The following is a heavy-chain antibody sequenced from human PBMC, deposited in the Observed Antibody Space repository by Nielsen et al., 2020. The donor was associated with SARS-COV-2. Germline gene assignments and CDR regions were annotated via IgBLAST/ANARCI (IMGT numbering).Heavy chain of an antibody. CDR3: ARDRYYYGSGSYSVAYYYGMDV. V-gene: IGHV4-59*12. Sequence: WIRQPPGKGLEWIGYIYYSGSTNYNPSLKSRVTISVDKSKNQFSLKLSSVTAADTAVYYCARDRYYYGSGSYSVAYYYGMDVWGQGTTVTVSS. D-gene: IGHD3-10*01. CDR2: IYYSGST. J-gene: IGHJ6*02.